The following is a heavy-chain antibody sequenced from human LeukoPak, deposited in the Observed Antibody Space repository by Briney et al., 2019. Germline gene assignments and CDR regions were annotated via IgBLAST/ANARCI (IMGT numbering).Heavy chain of an antibody. V-gene: IGHV1-2*02. J-gene: IGHJ5*02. D-gene: IGHD3-10*01. CDR3: ARDRWFGELFAAPAGT. Sequence: ASVKVSCKASGYTFTGYYMHWVRQAPGQGLEWMGWINPNSGGTNYAQKFQGRVTMTRDPSISTAYMELSRLRSDDTAVYYCARDRWFGELFAAPAGTWGQGTLVTVSS. CDR2: INPNSGGT. CDR1: GYTFTGYY.